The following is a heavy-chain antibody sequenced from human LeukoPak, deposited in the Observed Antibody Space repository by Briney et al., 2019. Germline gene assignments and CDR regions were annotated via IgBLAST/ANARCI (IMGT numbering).Heavy chain of an antibody. D-gene: IGHD5-18*01. Sequence: ASVKVSCKASGYTFTSYGISWVRQAPGQGLEWMGWINPNSGGTNYAQKFQGRVTMTRDTSISTAYMELSRLRSDDTAVYYCARVAMGFDYWGQGTLVTVSS. CDR3: ARVAMGFDY. V-gene: IGHV1-2*02. CDR1: GYTFTSYG. CDR2: INPNSGGT. J-gene: IGHJ4*02.